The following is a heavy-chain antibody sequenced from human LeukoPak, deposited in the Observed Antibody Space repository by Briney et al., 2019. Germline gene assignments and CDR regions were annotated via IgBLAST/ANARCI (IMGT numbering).Heavy chain of an antibody. CDR1: GGSISNSY. CDR2: IYYTGTT. J-gene: IGHJ6*02. CDR3: TRAYDIDV. V-gene: IGHV4-59*01. D-gene: IGHD2/OR15-2a*01. Sequence: PSETLSLTCTVSGGSISNSYWSWIRQPPGKALEWIGYIYYTGTTKYNPSLKSRATISLDTSKNQFSLKLTSVTAADTAFFFQTRAYDIDVWGQGTTVTVSS.